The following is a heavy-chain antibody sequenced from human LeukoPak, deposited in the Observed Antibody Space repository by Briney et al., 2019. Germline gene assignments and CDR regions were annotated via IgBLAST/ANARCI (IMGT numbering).Heavy chain of an antibody. CDR3: ARDYKYAFDN. CDR1: GFTFSDYS. J-gene: IGHJ4*02. V-gene: IGHV3-48*01. D-gene: IGHD5-24*01. Sequence: GGSLRLSCAASGFTFSDYSMNWVRQAPGKGLVWISYIGVDSGNTNYADSVKGRFTISGDKAKNSLYLQMNSLRVEDTAVYYCARDYKYAFDNWGQGTLVTVSS. CDR2: IGVDSGNT.